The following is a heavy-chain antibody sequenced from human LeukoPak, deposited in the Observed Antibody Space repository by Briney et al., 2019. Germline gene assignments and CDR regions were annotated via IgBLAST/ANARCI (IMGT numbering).Heavy chain of an antibody. CDR3: ARYSVTAAARFDY. J-gene: IGHJ4*02. D-gene: IGHD6-13*01. CDR2: IYYSGST. Sequence: SETLSLTCTVSGGSISSYYWSWIRQPPGKGLEWIGYIYYSGSTNYNPSLKSRVTISVDTSRNQFSLKLSSVTAADTAVYYCARYSVTAAARFDYWGQGTLVTVSS. V-gene: IGHV4-59*01. CDR1: GGSISSYY.